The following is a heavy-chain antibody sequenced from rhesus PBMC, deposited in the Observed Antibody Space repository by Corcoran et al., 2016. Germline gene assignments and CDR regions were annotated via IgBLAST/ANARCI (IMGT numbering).Heavy chain of an antibody. V-gene: IGHV4-106*01. CDR2: IFGSGVGT. CDR3: AERRGQFLEWSHYDN. Sequence: QVQLQESGPGLVKPSETLSLTCAVSGGSISDDSYWSWIRQPPGKGLEWIGYIFGSGVGTNYSPSLINRVSSSIDTSKNQFSLRLSSVTAADTALYYCAERRGQFLEWSHYDNWGQGVLVTVSS. CDR1: GGSISDDSY. J-gene: IGHJ4*01. D-gene: IGHD3-3*01.